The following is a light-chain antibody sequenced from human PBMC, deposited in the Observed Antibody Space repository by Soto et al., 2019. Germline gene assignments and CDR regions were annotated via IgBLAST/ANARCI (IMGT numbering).Light chain of an antibody. V-gene: IGKV3-15*01. Sequence: EILLTQSPATLSASPGERATLSCRASQSVRSNLAWYQQKPGQAHRLLIYVASTRATGIPARFSGSGSGTEFTLSIGSLQSEDFAVYYCQQYNNWPPTFGQGTKVDI. J-gene: IGKJ1*01. CDR2: VAS. CDR3: QQYNNWPPT. CDR1: QSVRSN.